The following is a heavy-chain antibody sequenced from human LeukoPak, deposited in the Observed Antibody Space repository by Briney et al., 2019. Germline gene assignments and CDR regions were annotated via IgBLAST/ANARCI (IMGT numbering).Heavy chain of an antibody. CDR1: GYSFTNYY. J-gene: IGHJ4*02. CDR3: ARGGGGTQGDY. Sequence: ASVKVSCKASGYSFTNYYTHWVRQAPGQGLEWMGIINPSGGGTSYAQKFQDRVTMTRDTSTSTVYLELSSLRSEDTAVYYCARGGGGTQGDYWGQGTLVTVSS. D-gene: IGHD2-15*01. CDR2: INPSGGGT. V-gene: IGHV1-46*01.